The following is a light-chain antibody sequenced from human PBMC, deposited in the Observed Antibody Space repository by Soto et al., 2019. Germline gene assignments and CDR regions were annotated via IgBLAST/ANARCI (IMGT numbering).Light chain of an antibody. Sequence: ETVMTQSPATLSVSPGEGATLSCRASQTINNNLAWYQQKPGQAPRLLIYGASRRATGVPARFSGSGSGTDFTLTISRLEPEDFAVYYCQQYGSSPGTFGQGTKVDIK. V-gene: IGKV3-20*01. CDR3: QQYGSSPGT. J-gene: IGKJ1*01. CDR2: GAS. CDR1: QTINNN.